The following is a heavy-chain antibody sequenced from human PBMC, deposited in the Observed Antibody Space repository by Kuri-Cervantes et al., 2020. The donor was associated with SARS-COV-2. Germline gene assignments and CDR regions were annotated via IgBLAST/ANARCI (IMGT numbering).Heavy chain of an antibody. J-gene: IGHJ4*02. CDR2: INSDGSST. D-gene: IGHD6-6*01. Sequence: GGSLRLSCAASGFTFSSYWMHWVRQAPGKGLVWVSRINSDGSSTSYADSVKGRFTISRDNAKNSLYLQMNSLRAEDTAVYYCARDKEFIAARIFDYWGQGTLVTVSS. V-gene: IGHV3-74*01. CDR3: ARDKEFIAARIFDY. CDR1: GFTFSSYW.